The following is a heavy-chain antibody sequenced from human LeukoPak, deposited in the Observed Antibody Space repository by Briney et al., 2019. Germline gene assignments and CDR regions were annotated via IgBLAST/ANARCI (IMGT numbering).Heavy chain of an antibody. CDR2: IYHSGST. CDR1: GGSISSSNW. V-gene: IGHV4-4*02. J-gene: IGHJ5*02. Sequence: SETLSLTCAVSGGSISSSNWWRWVRQPPGKGLEWIGEIYHSGSTNYNPSLKSRVTISVDKSKNQFSLKLSSVTAADTAVYYCARGIVVVVAATDFSGLDPWGQGTLVTVSS. CDR3: ARGIVVVVAATDFSGLDP. D-gene: IGHD2-15*01.